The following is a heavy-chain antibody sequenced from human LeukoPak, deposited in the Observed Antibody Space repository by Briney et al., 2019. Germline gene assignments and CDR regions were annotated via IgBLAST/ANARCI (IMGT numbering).Heavy chain of an antibody. V-gene: IGHV3-74*01. Sequence: PGGSLRLSCAASGFTFSSYWMHWVRQAPGKGLVWVSRINTDGSSTSYADSVKGRFTISRDNAKNTLYLQMNSLRAEDTAVYYCARGLSGGYCSGGSCYSCWGRGTLVTVSS. CDR3: ARGLSGGYCSGGSCYSC. CDR2: INTDGSST. J-gene: IGHJ4*02. CDR1: GFTFSSYW. D-gene: IGHD2-15*01.